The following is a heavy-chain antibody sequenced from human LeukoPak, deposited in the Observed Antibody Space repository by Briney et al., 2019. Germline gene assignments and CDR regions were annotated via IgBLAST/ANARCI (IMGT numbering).Heavy chain of an antibody. CDR1: GYTFTSYG. J-gene: IGHJ5*02. CDR2: ISAYNGNT. V-gene: IGHV1-18*01. CDR3: ARGVVVVPAAITAYNWFDP. D-gene: IGHD2-2*01. Sequence: ASVKVSCTASGYTFTSYGISWVRQAPGQGLEWMGWISAYNGNTNYAQKLQGRVTMTTDTSTSTAYMELRSLRSDDTAVYYCARGVVVVPAAITAYNWFDPWGQGTLVTVSS.